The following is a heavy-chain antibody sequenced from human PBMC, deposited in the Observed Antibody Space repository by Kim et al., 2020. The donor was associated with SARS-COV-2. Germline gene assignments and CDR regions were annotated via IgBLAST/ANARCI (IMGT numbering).Heavy chain of an antibody. D-gene: IGHD3-22*01. V-gene: IGHV3-9*01. Sequence: GGSLRLSCAASGFTFDDYAMHWVRQAPGKGLEWVSGISWNSGSIGYADSVKGRFTISRDNAKNSLYLQMNSLRAEDTALYYCAKDRGPDYYDSSGYSDYWGQGTLVTVSS. CDR2: ISWNSGSI. J-gene: IGHJ4*02. CDR3: AKDRGPDYYDSSGYSDY. CDR1: GFTFDDYA.